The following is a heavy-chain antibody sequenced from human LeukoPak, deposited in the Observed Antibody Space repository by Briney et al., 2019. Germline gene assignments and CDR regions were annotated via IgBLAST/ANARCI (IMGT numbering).Heavy chain of an antibody. J-gene: IGHJ6*03. D-gene: IGHD1-26*01. V-gene: IGHV4-61*02. Sequence: SETLSLTCTVSCGSISSGSYYWSWIRQPDGKGLEWIGRIYTSGSTNYNPSLKSRVTISVDTSKNQFSLKLSSVTAADTAVYYCARAHSGSTLDYYYYYYMDVWGKGTTVTVSS. CDR2: IYTSGST. CDR3: ARAHSGSTLDYYYYYYMDV. CDR1: CGSISSGSYY.